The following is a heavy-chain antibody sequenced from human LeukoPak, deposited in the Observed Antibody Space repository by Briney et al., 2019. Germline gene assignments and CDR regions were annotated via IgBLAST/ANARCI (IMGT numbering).Heavy chain of an antibody. V-gene: IGHV3-30*03. CDR2: ISNDGNNQ. J-gene: IGHJ3*02. Sequence: PGGSLRLSCAASGFTFSNYGMHWVRQAPGKGLEWVALISNDGNNQYYADFVKGRFTISRDNSKNTLSLQINSLRAEDTAVYYCATQGFCTSTDCYAHNFHIWGQGTMVTVSS. D-gene: IGHD2-2*01. CDR1: GFTFSNYG. CDR3: ATQGFCTSTDCYAHNFHI.